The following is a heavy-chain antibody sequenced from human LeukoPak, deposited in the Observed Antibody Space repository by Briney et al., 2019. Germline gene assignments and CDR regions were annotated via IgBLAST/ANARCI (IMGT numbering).Heavy chain of an antibody. J-gene: IGHJ4*02. Sequence: PGGSLRLSCAASGFTFSSYAMSWVRQAPGKGLEWVSAISGSGGSTYYADSVKGRFTISRDNSKNTLYLQMNSLRAEDTAVYYCAKGIVVVPAAMLGLAGFDYWGQGTLVTVSS. CDR2: ISGSGGST. CDR3: AKGIVVVPAAMLGLAGFDY. V-gene: IGHV3-23*01. CDR1: GFTFSSYA. D-gene: IGHD2-2*01.